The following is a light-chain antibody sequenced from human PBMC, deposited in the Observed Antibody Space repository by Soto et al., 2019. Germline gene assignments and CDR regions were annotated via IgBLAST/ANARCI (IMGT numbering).Light chain of an antibody. CDR2: GAS. J-gene: IGKJ1*01. CDR3: QQYGNLWP. Sequence: EIVLTQSPGTLSLSPGERATVSCRASQSVGSSHLAWYQQKPGQAPRLLIYGASSRATGIPDRFSGSGSGTDFTLTISRLEPEDFAVYYCQQYGNLWPFGQGTKVEIK. CDR1: QSVGSSH. V-gene: IGKV3-20*01.